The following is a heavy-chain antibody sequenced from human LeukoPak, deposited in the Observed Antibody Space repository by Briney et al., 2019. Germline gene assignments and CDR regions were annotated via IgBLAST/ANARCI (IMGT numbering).Heavy chain of an antibody. J-gene: IGHJ4*02. Sequence: PGGSLRLSCAASGFTFSSYWMSWVRQAPGKGLEWVSSISSSSSYIYYADSVKGRFTISRDNAKNSLYLQMNSLRAEDTAVYYCARDSQYYYGSGSYEIDYWGQGTLVTVSS. D-gene: IGHD3-10*01. CDR3: ARDSQYYYGSGSYEIDY. CDR2: ISSSSSYI. V-gene: IGHV3-21*01. CDR1: GFTFSSYW.